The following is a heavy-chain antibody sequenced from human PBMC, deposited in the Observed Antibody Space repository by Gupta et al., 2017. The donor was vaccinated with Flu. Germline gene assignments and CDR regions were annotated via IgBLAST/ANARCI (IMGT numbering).Heavy chain of an antibody. CDR3: ARARIEMATTYFDY. Sequence: QVQLQESGPGLVKPSQTLSLTCTVSGGSISSGSYYWSWIRQPAGKGLEWIGRIYTSGSTNYNPSLKSRVTISVDTSKNQFSLKLSSVTAADTAVYYCARARIEMATTYFDYWGQGTLVTVSS. CDR1: GGSISSGSYY. D-gene: IGHD5-24*01. V-gene: IGHV4-61*02. J-gene: IGHJ4*02. CDR2: IYTSGST.